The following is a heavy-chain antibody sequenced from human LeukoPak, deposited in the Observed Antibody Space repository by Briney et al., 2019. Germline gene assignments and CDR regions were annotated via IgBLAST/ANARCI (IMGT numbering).Heavy chain of an antibody. D-gene: IGHD6-19*01. J-gene: IGHJ4*02. V-gene: IGHV3-23*01. CDR2: ISGSGGST. Sequence: GGSLRLSCAASGFTFSSYAVSWVRQAPGKGLEWVSGISGSGGSTYYADSVKGRFIISRDNSKNTLYLQMNSLRAEDTAVYYCAKGSYSSGWDSWGQGTLVTVSS. CDR1: GFTFSSYA. CDR3: AKGSYSSGWDS.